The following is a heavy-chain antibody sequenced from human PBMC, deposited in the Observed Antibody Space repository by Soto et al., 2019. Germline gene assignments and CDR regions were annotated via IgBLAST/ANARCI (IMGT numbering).Heavy chain of an antibody. Sequence: EVQLVESGGGWLRPARSLRLSCAAPGFTFSNYPSHWVRKAPGKGLKGVSLITWISGSLSYPDSVKGRFTISRDNAKNSLYLDMNSLRPEDTALYYCANSFGSGSYPFDSWGQGTLVTVSS. CDR3: ANSFGSGSYPFDS. CDR2: ITWISGSL. V-gene: IGHV3-9*01. J-gene: IGHJ4*02. D-gene: IGHD3-10*01. CDR1: GFTFSNYP.